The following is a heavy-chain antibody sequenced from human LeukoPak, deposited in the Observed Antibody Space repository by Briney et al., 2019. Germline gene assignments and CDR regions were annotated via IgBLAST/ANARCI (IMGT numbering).Heavy chain of an antibody. CDR3: ARDRYSSSPYYYYYYMDV. CDR1: GFTFSSYE. D-gene: IGHD6-6*01. CDR2: ISSSGSTI. Sequence: GGSLRLSCAASGFTFSSYEMNLVRQAPGKGLERVSYISSSGSTIYYADSVKGRFTISRDNAKNSLYLQMNSLRAEDTAVYYCARDRYSSSPYYYYYYMDVWGKGTTVTVSS. V-gene: IGHV3-48*03. J-gene: IGHJ6*03.